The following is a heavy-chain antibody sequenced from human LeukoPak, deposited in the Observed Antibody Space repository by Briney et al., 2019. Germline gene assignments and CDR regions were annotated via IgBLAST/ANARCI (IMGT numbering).Heavy chain of an antibody. CDR2: ISAYNGNT. D-gene: IGHD3-3*01. V-gene: IGHV1-18*01. CDR3: AREYDFWSGFIPGPFYYGMDV. J-gene: IGHJ6*02. Sequence: GASVKVSCKASGYTFTSYGISWVRQAPGQGLEWMGWISAYNGNTNYAQKLQGRVTMTTDTSTSTAYMELRSLRSEDTAVYYCAREYDFWSGFIPGPFYYGMDVWGQGTTVTVSS. CDR1: GYTFTSYG.